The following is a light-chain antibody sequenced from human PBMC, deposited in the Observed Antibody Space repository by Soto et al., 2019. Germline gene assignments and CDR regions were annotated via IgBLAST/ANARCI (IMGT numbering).Light chain of an antibody. Sequence: EIVMTQSPATLSVSPGERATLSCRASQSVSSNLAWYQQKPGQAPRLLIYGASTRATGIPARFSGSGSGTEFTLTISSLQSEDSAVYYCQQYARSSWTFGQGTKVDIK. CDR2: GAS. V-gene: IGKV3-15*01. CDR1: QSVSSN. CDR3: QQYARSSWT. J-gene: IGKJ1*01.